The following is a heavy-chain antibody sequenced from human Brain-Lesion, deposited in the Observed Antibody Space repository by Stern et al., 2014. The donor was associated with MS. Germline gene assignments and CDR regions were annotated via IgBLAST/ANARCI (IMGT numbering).Heavy chain of an antibody. J-gene: IGHJ4*02. D-gene: IGHD3-10*01. CDR2: ITSSSNTI. CDR3: ARETSSLWFGELPADY. CDR1: GFTFRSYS. Sequence: QLVESGGGLVQPGGSLSLSCAASGFTFRSYSMNWVRPSLGSGVDWGSYITSSSNTIYYADSVKGRFTISRDNAKNSLYLQMNSLRDEDTAVYYCARETSSLWFGELPADYWGQGTLVTVSS. V-gene: IGHV3-48*02.